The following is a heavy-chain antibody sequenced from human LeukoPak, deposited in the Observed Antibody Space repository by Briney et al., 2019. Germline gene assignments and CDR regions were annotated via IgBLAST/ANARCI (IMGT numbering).Heavy chain of an antibody. CDR2: INGNGAST. CDR3: AKDQGYSYYYLDY. J-gene: IGHJ4*02. D-gene: IGHD5-18*01. CDR1: GFTFNTLA. Sequence: GGSLRLSCAASGFTFNTLAMSWVRQAPGKGLEWVSGINGNGASTYYSDYVKGRFTISRDNSKNTLYLQMSSLRAEDTAVYYCAKDQGYSYYYLDYWGQGTLVTVSS. V-gene: IGHV3-23*01.